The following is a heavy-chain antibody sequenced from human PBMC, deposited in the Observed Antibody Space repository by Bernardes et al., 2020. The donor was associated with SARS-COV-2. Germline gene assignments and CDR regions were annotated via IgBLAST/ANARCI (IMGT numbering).Heavy chain of an antibody. CDR1: GGSIRSSSYY. J-gene: IGHJ3*01. V-gene: IGHV4-39*01. Sequence: SETLSLTCTVSGGSIRSSSYYWGWIRQPPGKGLEWIGTIHYSGRTYYNPSLKSRVTLSVDTSNNQWSLKLSSVTAADTAMYYCAKAYPGDLTFFCFVVWDQGTLVTVSS. CDR2: IHYSGRT. D-gene: IGHD7-27*01. CDR3: AKAYPGDLTFFCFVV.